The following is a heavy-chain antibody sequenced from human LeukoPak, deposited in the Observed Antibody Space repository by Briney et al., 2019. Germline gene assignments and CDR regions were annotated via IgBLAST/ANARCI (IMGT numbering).Heavy chain of an antibody. D-gene: IGHD3-10*01. V-gene: IGHV3-66*02. CDR1: GFIVSSTY. CDR3: AKGVFQWFGELFSPLDY. CDR2: IYRGGAT. J-gene: IGHJ4*02. Sequence: GGSLRLSCAASGFIVSSTYMSWVRQAPGRGLEWVSVIYRGGATYYADSVKGRFTISRDNSKNTLYLQMNSLRAEDTAVYYCAKGVFQWFGELFSPLDYWGQGTLVTVSS.